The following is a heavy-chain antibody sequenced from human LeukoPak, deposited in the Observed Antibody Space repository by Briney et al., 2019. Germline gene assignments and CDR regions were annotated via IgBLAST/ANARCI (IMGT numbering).Heavy chain of an antibody. J-gene: IGHJ4*02. V-gene: IGHV3-30*04. CDR3: ARETRRYCSSTSCHFDY. D-gene: IGHD2-2*01. CDR1: GFTFSSYA. Sequence: PGGSLRLSCAASGFTFSSYAMHQVRQAPGKGLEWVAVISYDGSNKYYADSVKGRFTISRDNSKNTLYLQMNSLRAEDTAVYYCARETRRYCSSTSCHFDYWGQGTLVTVSS. CDR2: ISYDGSNK.